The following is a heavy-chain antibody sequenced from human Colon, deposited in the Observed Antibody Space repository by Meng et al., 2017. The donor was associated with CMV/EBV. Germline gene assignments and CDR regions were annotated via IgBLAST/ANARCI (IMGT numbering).Heavy chain of an antibody. Sequence: GGSLSLSCAASGFTFSGSAMHWVRQASGKGLEWVGRIRSKANSDATAYAASVKGRFTISRDDSKNTAYLQMNSLKTEDTAVYYCTCHPGSYSLDYWGQGTLVTVSS. CDR1: GFTFSGSA. V-gene: IGHV3-73*01. CDR3: TCHPGSYSLDY. D-gene: IGHD1-26*01. CDR2: IRSKANSDAT. J-gene: IGHJ4*02.